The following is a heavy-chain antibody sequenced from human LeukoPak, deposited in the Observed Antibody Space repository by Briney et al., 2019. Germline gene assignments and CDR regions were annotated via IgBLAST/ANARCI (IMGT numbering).Heavy chain of an antibody. CDR1: GFTFSSYS. Sequence: KPGGSLRLSCAASGFTFSSYSINWVRQAPGKGLEWVSSISSNSDYIYYADSVKGRFTISRDNARDSLYLEMNSLRAEDTALYYCARSGYNSGWYLGYWGQGTLVIVSS. J-gene: IGHJ4*02. CDR3: ARSGYNSGWYLGY. V-gene: IGHV3-21*01. D-gene: IGHD6-19*01. CDR2: ISSNSDYI.